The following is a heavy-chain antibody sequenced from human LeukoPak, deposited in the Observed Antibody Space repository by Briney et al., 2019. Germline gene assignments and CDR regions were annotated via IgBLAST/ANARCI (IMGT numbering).Heavy chain of an antibody. CDR2: INHSGST. Sequence: SETLSLTCSVYGGSFSGCYWCWFRRPPGKGLQWIGEINHSGSTNYNPPLKSRVTISVDTFKNQSSLKLSSVTGADTAVYYSARVRNIRVVRAAIHRYYFDYWGQGTLVTVSS. V-gene: IGHV4-34*01. D-gene: IGHD2-2*01. CDR1: GGSFSGCY. CDR3: ARVRNIRVVRAAIHRYYFDY. J-gene: IGHJ4*02.